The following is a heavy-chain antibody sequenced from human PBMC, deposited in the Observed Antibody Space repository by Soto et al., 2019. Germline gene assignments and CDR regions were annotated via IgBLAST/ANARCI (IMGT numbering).Heavy chain of an antibody. CDR1: GFTFTSSA. Sequence: QMQLVQSGPEVKKPGTSVKVSCKASGFTFTSSAVQWVRQARGQRLEWIGWIVVGSGNTNYAQKFRERVTITRDMSTSTAYMGLSSLRSEDTAVYYCAAWDITIFGVVITTDYWGQGTLVTVSS. V-gene: IGHV1-58*01. J-gene: IGHJ4*02. CDR2: IVVGSGNT. CDR3: AAWDITIFGVVITTDY. D-gene: IGHD3-3*01.